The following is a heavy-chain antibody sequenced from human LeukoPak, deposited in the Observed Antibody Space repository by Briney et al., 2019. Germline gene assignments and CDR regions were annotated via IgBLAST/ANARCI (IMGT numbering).Heavy chain of an antibody. D-gene: IGHD6-6*01. CDR3: ARDRGSIASDY. CDR1: GGSFSGYY. CDR2: IYTSGST. J-gene: IGHJ4*02. Sequence: SETLSLTCAVYGGSFSGYYWSWIRQPAGKGLEWIGRIYTSGSTNYNPSLKSRVTMSVDTSKNQFSLKLSSVTAADTAVYYCARDRGSIASDYWGQGTLVTVSS. V-gene: IGHV4-4*07.